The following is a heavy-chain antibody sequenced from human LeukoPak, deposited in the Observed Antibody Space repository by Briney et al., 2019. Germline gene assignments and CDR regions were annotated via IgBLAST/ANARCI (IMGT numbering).Heavy chain of an antibody. D-gene: IGHD1-1*01. CDR2: ISGSGGST. J-gene: IGHJ6*02. CDR3: AKRPSWTNYYYYGMDV. CDR1: GFTFSSYV. V-gene: IGHV3-23*01. Sequence: GGSLRLSCAASGFTFSSYVMSWVRQAPGKGLEWVSAISGSGGSTYYADSVKGRFTISRDNSKNTLYLQMNSLRAEDTAVYYCAKRPSWTNYYYYGMDVWGQGTTVTVSS.